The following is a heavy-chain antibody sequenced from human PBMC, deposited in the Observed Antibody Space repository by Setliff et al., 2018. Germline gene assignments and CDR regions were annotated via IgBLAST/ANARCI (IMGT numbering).Heavy chain of an antibody. V-gene: IGHV4-39*02. Sequence: SETLSLTCTVSGGAIHSSDYHWGWIRQPPGKGLEWVGSISHSGSTYYNPSLRRRVTISADTSRTLFSLKMTSVTVADTAVYYCARGHDASVRIDLWAQGTQVTVSS. CDR2: ISHSGST. J-gene: IGHJ5*02. CDR1: GGAIHSSDYH. D-gene: IGHD3-16*01. CDR3: ARGHDASVRIDL.